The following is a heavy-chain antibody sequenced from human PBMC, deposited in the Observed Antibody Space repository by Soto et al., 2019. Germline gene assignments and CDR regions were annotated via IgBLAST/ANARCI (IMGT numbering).Heavy chain of an antibody. V-gene: IGHV1-3*01. CDR1: GYTFTSYA. D-gene: IGHD6-13*01. CDR2: INAGNGNT. J-gene: IGHJ3*02. Sequence: ASVKVSCKASGYTFTSYAMHWVRQAPGQRLEWMGWINAGNGNTKYSQKFQGRVTITRDTSASTAYMELSSLRSEDTAVYYCARVKGGPQQLVSMDAFDIWGQGTMVTVSS. CDR3: ARVKGGPQQLVSMDAFDI.